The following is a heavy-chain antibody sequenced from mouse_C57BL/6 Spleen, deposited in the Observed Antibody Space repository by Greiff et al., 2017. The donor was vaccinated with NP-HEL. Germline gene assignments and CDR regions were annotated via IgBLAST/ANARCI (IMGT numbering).Heavy chain of an antibody. Sequence: VQLVESGAELVKPGASVKMSCKASGYTFTTYPIEWMKQNHGKSLEWIGNFHPYNDDTKYNEKFKGKATLTVEKSSSTVYLELSRLTSDDSAVYYCARGGYDEYYFDYWGQGTTLTVSS. D-gene: IGHD2-2*01. CDR1: GYTFTTYP. CDR2: FHPYNDDT. CDR3: ARGGYDEYYFDY. J-gene: IGHJ2*01. V-gene: IGHV1-47*01.